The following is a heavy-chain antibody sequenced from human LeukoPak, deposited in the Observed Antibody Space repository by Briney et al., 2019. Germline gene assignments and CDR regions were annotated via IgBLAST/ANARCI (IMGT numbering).Heavy chain of an antibody. Sequence: PSETLSLTCTVSGGSISSSSYYWGWIRQPPGKGLEWIGSIYYSGSTYYNPSLKSRVTISVDTSKNQFSLKLSSVTAADTAVYYCARKWELPPYYFDYWGQGTLVTVSS. D-gene: IGHD1-26*01. CDR3: ARKWELPPYYFDY. J-gene: IGHJ4*02. CDR1: GGSISSSSYY. CDR2: IYYSGST. V-gene: IGHV4-39*01.